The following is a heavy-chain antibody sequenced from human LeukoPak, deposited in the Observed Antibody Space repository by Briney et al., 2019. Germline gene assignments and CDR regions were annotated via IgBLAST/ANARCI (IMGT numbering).Heavy chain of an antibody. CDR1: GFTFRTYA. D-gene: IGHD3-10*01. CDR2: ISSNGDST. CDR3: VKDWFGDF. V-gene: IGHV3-64D*06. Sequence: GGSLRLSCSATGFTFRTYAMHWVRQAPGKGLEYVSAISSNGDSTYYADSVKGRFTISRDNSRNTVYLQMSSLRADDTAVYYCVKDWFGDFWGQGTLVTVSS. J-gene: IGHJ4*02.